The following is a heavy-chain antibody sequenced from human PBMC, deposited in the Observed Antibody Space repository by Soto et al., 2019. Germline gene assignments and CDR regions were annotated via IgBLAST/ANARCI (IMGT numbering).Heavy chain of an antibody. CDR1: GFTFSSYG. D-gene: IGHD2-15*01. CDR3: ARDGYCSGGSCYSVPVFDY. CDR2: IWYDGSNK. Sequence: GGSLRLSCAASGFTFSSYGMHWVRQAPGKGMEWVAVIWYDGSNKYYADSVKGRFTISRDNSKNTLYLQMNSLRAEDTAVYYCARDGYCSGGSCYSVPVFDYWGQGTLVTVSS. V-gene: IGHV3-33*01. J-gene: IGHJ4*02.